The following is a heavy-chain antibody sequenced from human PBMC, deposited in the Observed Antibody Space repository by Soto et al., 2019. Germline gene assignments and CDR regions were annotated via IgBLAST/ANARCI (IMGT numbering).Heavy chain of an antibody. V-gene: IGHV4-31*03. CDR3: ARARRGDIVVVPAAPGGYYYYMDV. J-gene: IGHJ6*03. Sequence: QVQLQESGPGLVKPSQTLSLTCTVSGGSIGSGGYYWSWIRQHPGKGLEWIGYIYYSGSTYYNPSLKSRVTISVDTSKNQFSLKLSSVTAADTAVYYCARARRGDIVVVPAAPGGYYYYMDVWGKGTTVTVSS. CDR1: GGSIGSGGYY. D-gene: IGHD2-2*01. CDR2: IYYSGST.